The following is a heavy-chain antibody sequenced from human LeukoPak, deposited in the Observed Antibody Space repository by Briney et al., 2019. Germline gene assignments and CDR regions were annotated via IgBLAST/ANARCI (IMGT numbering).Heavy chain of an antibody. CDR1: GASMTSYY. J-gene: IGHJ4*02. Sequence: KPSETLSLTCTVSGASMTSYYWTWIRQPPGKVLEWVGYMYFCERTNYNPSLKSRATISIDTSKKQFSLNLKSVTAADTAVYYCARIPGDRPDDWGQGTLVTVS. V-gene: IGHV4-59*01. D-gene: IGHD7-27*01. CDR2: MYFCERT. CDR3: ARIPGDRPDD.